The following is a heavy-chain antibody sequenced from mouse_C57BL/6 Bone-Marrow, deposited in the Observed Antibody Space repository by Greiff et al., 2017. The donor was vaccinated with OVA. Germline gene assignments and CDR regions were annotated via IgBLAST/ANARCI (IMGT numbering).Heavy chain of an antibody. D-gene: IGHD6-1*01. V-gene: IGHV5-17*01. CDR3: ARPLRRFAY. CDR1: GFTFSDYG. CDR2: ISSGSSTI. Sequence: EVHLVESGGGLVKPGGSLKLSCAASGFTFSDYGMHWVRQAPEKGLEWVAYISSGSSTIYYADTVKGRFTISRDNAKNTLFLQMTSLRSEDTAMYYCARPLRRFAYWGQGTLVTVSA. J-gene: IGHJ3*01.